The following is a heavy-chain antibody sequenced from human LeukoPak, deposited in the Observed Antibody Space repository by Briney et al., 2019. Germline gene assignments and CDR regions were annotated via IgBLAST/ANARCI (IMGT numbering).Heavy chain of an antibody. CDR3: TREESGTYLDNFFFDY. V-gene: IGHV1-2*02. Sequence: ASVKVSCKTSGYTFSDYFMHWVRQAPGQGLEWMGWINPNSGGTNFAQKFRGRVTLTRDTSLSTGCMEMKKLGPDDTAVYYCTREESGTYLDNFFFDYWGQGTLVTVSS. J-gene: IGHJ4*02. D-gene: IGHD1-26*01. CDR1: GYTFSDYF. CDR2: INPNSGGT.